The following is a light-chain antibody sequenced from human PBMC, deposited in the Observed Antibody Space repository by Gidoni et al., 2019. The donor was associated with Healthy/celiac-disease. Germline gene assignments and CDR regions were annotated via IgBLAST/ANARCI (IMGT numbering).Light chain of an antibody. V-gene: IGKV3-20*01. CDR2: GAS. Sequence: VLTQSPGTLSLSPGERATLSCRASQSVSSSYLAWYQQKPGQAPRLLIYGASSRATGIPDRFSGSGSGTDFTLTISRLEPEDFAVYYCQQYGSSPLTFGGGTKVEIK. J-gene: IGKJ4*01. CDR1: QSVSSSY. CDR3: QQYGSSPLT.